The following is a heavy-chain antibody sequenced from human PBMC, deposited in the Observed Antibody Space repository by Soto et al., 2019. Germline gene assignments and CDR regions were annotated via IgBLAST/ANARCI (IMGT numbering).Heavy chain of an antibody. CDR2: ISGDGGST. V-gene: IGHV3-23*01. CDR1: GFTFSRYA. CDR3: AKPPSTTADSGFVDY. Sequence: QLLESGGGLVQPGGSLRLSCAASGFTFSRYAMSWVRQAPGKGLEWVSAISGDGGSTYYADSVRGRFTISRDNSKNTLYLQMNSLRAEDTAIYYCAKPPSTTADSGFVDYWGQGTLVTVSS. J-gene: IGHJ4*02. D-gene: IGHD3-10*01.